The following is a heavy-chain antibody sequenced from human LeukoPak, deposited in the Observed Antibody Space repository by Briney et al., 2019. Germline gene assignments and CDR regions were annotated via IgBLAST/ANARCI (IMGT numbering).Heavy chain of an antibody. CDR2: IYTSGST. J-gene: IGHJ4*02. Sequence: IYTSGSTNYNPSLKSRVTMSVDTSKNQFSLKLSSVTAADTAVYYCARDQLLWFGELSVWDYWGQGTLVTVSS. D-gene: IGHD3-10*01. CDR3: ARDQLLWFGELSVWDY. V-gene: IGHV4-4*07.